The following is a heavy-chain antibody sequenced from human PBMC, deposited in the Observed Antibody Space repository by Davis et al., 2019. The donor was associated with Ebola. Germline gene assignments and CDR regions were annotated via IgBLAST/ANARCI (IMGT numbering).Heavy chain of an antibody. CDR1: GFTFSNAW. V-gene: IGHV3-15*01. CDR2: IKSKTDGGTT. CDR3: TTAWGVVRNAFDI. J-gene: IGHJ3*02. D-gene: IGHD3-22*01. Sequence: GESLKISCAASGFTFSNAWMSWVRQAPGKGLEWVGRIKSKTDGGTTDYAAPVKGRFTISRDDSKNTLYLQMNSLKTEDTAVYYCTTAWGVVRNAFDIWGQGTMVTVSS.